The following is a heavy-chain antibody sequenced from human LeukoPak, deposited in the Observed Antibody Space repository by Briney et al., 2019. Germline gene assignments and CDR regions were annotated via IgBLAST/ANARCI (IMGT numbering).Heavy chain of an antibody. Sequence: ASVKVSCKASGGTFSSYAISWVRQAPGQGLEWMGGIIPIFGTANYAQKFQGRVTITADKSTSTAYMELSSLRSEDTAVYYCARTGMTYYYDSSGSSYMDVWGKGTTVTVSS. CDR3: ARTGMTYYYDSSGSSYMDV. V-gene: IGHV1-69*06. CDR1: GGTFSSYA. J-gene: IGHJ6*03. D-gene: IGHD3-22*01. CDR2: IIPIFGTA.